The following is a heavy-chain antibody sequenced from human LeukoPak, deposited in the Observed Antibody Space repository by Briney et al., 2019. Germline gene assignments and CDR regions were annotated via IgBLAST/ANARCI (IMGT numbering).Heavy chain of an antibody. Sequence: GGSLRLSCAASGFTFSSYRMYWVRQAPGKGLEWVSGISPSGGITYYTDSVKGRFTISRDNSKNTQSLQMNSLRAEDTAVYYCAKDDDWGRYKHWGQGTLVTVSS. CDR1: GFTFSSYR. V-gene: IGHV3-23*01. D-gene: IGHD3-16*01. CDR2: ISPSGGIT. J-gene: IGHJ1*01. CDR3: AKDDDWGRYKH.